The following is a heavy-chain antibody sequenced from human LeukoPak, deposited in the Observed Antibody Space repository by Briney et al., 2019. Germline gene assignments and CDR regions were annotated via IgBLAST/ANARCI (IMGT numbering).Heavy chain of an antibody. V-gene: IGHV1-18*01. Sequence: ASVKVSCKASGYTFTSYGISWVRQAPGQGLEWMGWISAYSGNTNYAQKLQGRVTMTTDTSTSTAYMELRSLRSDDTAVYYCARDPRTHYYDSSGYYLPFDYWGQGTLVTVSS. CDR2: ISAYSGNT. D-gene: IGHD3-22*01. J-gene: IGHJ4*02. CDR1: GYTFTSYG. CDR3: ARDPRTHYYDSSGYYLPFDY.